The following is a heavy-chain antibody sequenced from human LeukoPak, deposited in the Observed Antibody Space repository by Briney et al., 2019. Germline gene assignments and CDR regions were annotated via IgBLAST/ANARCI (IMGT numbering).Heavy chain of an antibody. Sequence: ASVKVSCKASGYTFTGYYMHXXRXXPGQXXXXXGWINPNSGGTNYAQKFQGRVTMTRDTXIXTAYMELSRLRSDDTAVYYCASRNTRYCSSTSCHDYWGQGTLVTVSS. CDR1: GYTFTGYY. CDR3: ASRNTRYCSSTSCHDY. CDR2: INPNSGGT. V-gene: IGHV1-2*02. J-gene: IGHJ4*02. D-gene: IGHD2-2*01.